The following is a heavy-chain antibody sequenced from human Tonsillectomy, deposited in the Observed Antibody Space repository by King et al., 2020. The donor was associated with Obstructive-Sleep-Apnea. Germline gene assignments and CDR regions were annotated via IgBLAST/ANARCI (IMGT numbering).Heavy chain of an antibody. D-gene: IGHD2-21*01. V-gene: IGHV3-30*04. J-gene: IGHJ3*02. Sequence: QVQLVESGGGVVQPGRSLRLSCAASGITFNKYAMHWVRQAPGKGLEWVAVIAYDGTDKYYADPVKGRFTISKDNSKNTLYLQMNSLRAEDTAVYYCAKLVDLHGPEVIEIWGAGTVVTVS. CDR2: IAYDGTDK. CDR1: GITFNKYA. CDR3: AKLVDLHGPEVIEI.